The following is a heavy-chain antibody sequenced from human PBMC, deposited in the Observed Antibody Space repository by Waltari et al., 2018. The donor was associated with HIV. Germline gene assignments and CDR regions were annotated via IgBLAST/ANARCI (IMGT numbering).Heavy chain of an antibody. Sequence: QVQLQQWGAGLLKPSETLSLTCAVYGGAFSGYYWSWIRQPPGKGLEWIGEINHRGSTNYTPSLRSRVTISVDTSKNHFSLKLSSVTAADTAVYYGARAYGGNSAGYYYGMDVWGQGTTVTVSS. D-gene: IGHD4-17*01. J-gene: IGHJ6*02. CDR3: ARAYGGNSAGYYYGMDV. CDR1: GGAFSGYY. CDR2: INHRGST. V-gene: IGHV4-34*01.